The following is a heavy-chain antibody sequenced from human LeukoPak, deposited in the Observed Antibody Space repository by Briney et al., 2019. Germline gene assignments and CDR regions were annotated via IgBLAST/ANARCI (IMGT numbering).Heavy chain of an antibody. J-gene: IGHJ4*02. CDR3: ARRGSSWYFVSEYYFDY. CDR2: MNPNSGNT. Sequence: GASVKVSCKASGYTFTSYDINWVRQATGQGLEWMGWMNPNSGNTGYAQKFQGRVTITRNTSISTAYMELSSLRSEDTAVYYCARRGSSWYFVSEYYFDYWGQGTLVTVSS. V-gene: IGHV1-8*03. D-gene: IGHD6-13*01. CDR1: GYTFTSYD.